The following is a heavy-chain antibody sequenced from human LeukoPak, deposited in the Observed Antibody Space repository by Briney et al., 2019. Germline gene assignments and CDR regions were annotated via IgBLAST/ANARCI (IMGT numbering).Heavy chain of an antibody. J-gene: IGHJ4*02. D-gene: IGHD3-9*01. Sequence: GASVKVSCKASGYTFTSYGISWVRQAPGQGLEWMGWISAYNGNTNYAQKPQGRVTMTTDTSTSTAYMELRSLRSDDTAVYYCARGPDLLRYFDWLSAFFDYWGQGTLVTVSS. CDR1: GYTFTSYG. CDR3: ARGPDLLRYFDWLSAFFDY. V-gene: IGHV1-18*01. CDR2: ISAYNGNT.